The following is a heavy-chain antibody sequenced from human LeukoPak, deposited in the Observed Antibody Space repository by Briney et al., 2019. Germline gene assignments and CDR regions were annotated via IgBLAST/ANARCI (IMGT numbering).Heavy chain of an antibody. CDR2: INPNSGGT. V-gene: IGHV1-2*02. D-gene: IGHD3-10*01. CDR3: ARGPRITMVRGVMDAYYYYGMDV. Sequence: ASVKVSCKASGYTFSDYYMHWVRQAPGQGLEWMGWINPNSGGTNYAQKFQGRVTMTRDTSISTAYMELSRLRSDDTAVYYCARGPRITMVRGVMDAYYYYGMDVWGQGTTVTISS. J-gene: IGHJ6*02. CDR1: GYTFSDYY.